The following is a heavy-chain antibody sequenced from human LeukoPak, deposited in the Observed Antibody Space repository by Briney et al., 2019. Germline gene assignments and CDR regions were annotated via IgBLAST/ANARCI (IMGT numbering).Heavy chain of an antibody. CDR1: GYTFTSYG. Sequence: ASVKVSCKASGYTFTSYGISWVRQAPGQGLEWMGWISAYNGNTNYAQKLQGRVTMTTDTSTSTAYMELRSLRSDDTAVYYCARVGTSGWSGQPMHYFDYWDQGTLVTVSS. CDR3: ARVGTSGWSGQPMHYFDY. D-gene: IGHD3-3*01. CDR2: ISAYNGNT. V-gene: IGHV1-18*01. J-gene: IGHJ4*02.